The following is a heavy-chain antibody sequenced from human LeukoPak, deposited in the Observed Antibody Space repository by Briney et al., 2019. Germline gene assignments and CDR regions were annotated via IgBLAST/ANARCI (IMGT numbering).Heavy chain of an antibody. CDR1: DVSVSSGSYY. J-gene: IGHJ4*02. Sequence: SETLSLTCTVSDVSVSSGSYYWSWIRQPPGKGLEWIGYVNNSGCTNYNPSLKSRVTISGDTSKNQFSLKLGSVTPADTAKYYCARDPSGYFNYWGQGILVTVSS. CDR2: VNNSGCT. CDR3: ARDPSGYFNY. D-gene: IGHD3-22*01. V-gene: IGHV4-61*01.